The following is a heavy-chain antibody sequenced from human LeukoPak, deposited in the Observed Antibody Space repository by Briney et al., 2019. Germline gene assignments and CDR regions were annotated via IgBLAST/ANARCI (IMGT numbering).Heavy chain of an antibody. CDR3: VRGYSFGPYGMDV. CDR1: GFPFSRYA. D-gene: IGHD2-15*01. V-gene: IGHV3-64D*09. Sequence: GGSLRLSCAASGFPFSRYAMHWVRQAPGKGPEYVSAISDSGGSTYYADSVKGRFTISRDNSKNTLYLQMSSLRAEDTAVYFCVRGYSFGPYGMDVWGQGTTVTVSS. J-gene: IGHJ6*02. CDR2: ISDSGGST.